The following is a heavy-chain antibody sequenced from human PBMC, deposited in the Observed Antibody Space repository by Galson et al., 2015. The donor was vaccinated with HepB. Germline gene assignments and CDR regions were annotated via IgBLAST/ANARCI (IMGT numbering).Heavy chain of an antibody. CDR2: INAGNGNT. Sequence: SVKVSCKASGYTFTSYAMHWVRQASGQRLEWMGWINAGNGNTKYSQKFQGRVTITRDTSESTAYMELSSLRSEDTAVYYCARGRLELCWFDPWGQVTLVTVSS. D-gene: IGHD1-7*01. CDR3: ARGRLELCWFDP. J-gene: IGHJ5*02. CDR1: GYTFTSYA. V-gene: IGHV1-3*01.